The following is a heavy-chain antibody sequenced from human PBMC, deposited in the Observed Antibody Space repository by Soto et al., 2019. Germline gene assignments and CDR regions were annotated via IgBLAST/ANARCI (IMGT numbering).Heavy chain of an antibody. D-gene: IGHD6-13*01. J-gene: IGHJ6*02. Sequence: PGGSLRLSCVASGFTFSYYTMSWVRQAPGKGLEWVSGISNSGDTIYYADSVKGRFTISRDNFKNTLYLQMNSLRADDTAMYYCARTSAAGKYYYGMDVWGQGTTVTVSS. CDR2: ISNSGDTI. CDR3: ARTSAAGKYYYGMDV. CDR1: GFTFSYYT. V-gene: IGHV3-23*01.